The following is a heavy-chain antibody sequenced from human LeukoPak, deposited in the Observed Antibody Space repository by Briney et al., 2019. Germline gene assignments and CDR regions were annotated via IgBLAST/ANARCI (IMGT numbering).Heavy chain of an antibody. CDR1: GFTFSSYA. J-gene: IGHJ4*02. D-gene: IGHD3-22*01. CDR2: ISGSDGST. CDR3: AKDIQTYYYDSSGPYPDY. V-gene: IGHV3-23*01. Sequence: GGSLRLSCAASGFTFSSYAMGWVRQAPGKGLEWVSAISGSDGSTYYADSVKGRFTISRDNSKNTLYLQMNSLRAEGTAVYYCAKDIQTYYYDSSGPYPDYWGQGTLVTVSS.